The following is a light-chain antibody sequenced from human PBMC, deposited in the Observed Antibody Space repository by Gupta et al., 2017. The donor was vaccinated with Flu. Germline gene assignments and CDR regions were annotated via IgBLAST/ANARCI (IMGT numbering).Light chain of an antibody. CDR2: AAS. J-gene: IGKJ1*01. CDR3: QQYNSFPWT. V-gene: IGKV1-9*01. CDR1: QGIRRH. Sequence: IRLTKSLPPRLPSSGARVTITCRASQGIRRHLAWYQQKPGKAPKLLIFAASTLQSGVPSRFSGGGSGTEFTLTISSLQPDDLATYYCQQYNSFPWTFGQGTKVEIK.